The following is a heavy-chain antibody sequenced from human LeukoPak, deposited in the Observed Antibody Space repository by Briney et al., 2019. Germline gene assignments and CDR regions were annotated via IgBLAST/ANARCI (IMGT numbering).Heavy chain of an antibody. J-gene: IGHJ3*02. Sequence: ASVKVSCKTSGYTFSNYGISWVRQAPGQGLEWMGRIIPIFGIANYAQKFQGRVTITADKSTSTAYMELSSLRSEDTAVYYCARGHEFLEENDAFDIWGQGTMVTVSS. CDR2: IIPIFGIA. V-gene: IGHV1-69*04. CDR1: GYTFSNYG. CDR3: ARGHEFLEENDAFDI. D-gene: IGHD3-3*01.